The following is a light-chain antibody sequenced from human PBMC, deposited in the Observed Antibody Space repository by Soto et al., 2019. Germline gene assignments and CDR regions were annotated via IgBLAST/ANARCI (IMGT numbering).Light chain of an antibody. CDR2: DDA. J-gene: IGLJ2*01. CDR3: QVWDSNTDHVV. V-gene: IGLV3-21*02. CDR1: NIGSKT. Sequence: SYELTQPPSVSVAPGQTARITCGGRNIGSKTVHWYQQKPGQAPVLVVYDDADRPSGIPERFSGSNSGNTAALTISRVEAGHEADYYCQVWDSNTDHVVFGGGTKVTVL.